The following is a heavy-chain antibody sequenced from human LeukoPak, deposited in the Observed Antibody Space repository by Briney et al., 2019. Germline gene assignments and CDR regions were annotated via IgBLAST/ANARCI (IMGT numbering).Heavy chain of an antibody. V-gene: IGHV4-34*01. Sequence: KTSETLSLTCAVYGGSFSGYYWSWIRQPPGKGLEWIGEINHSGSTNYNPSLKSRVTISVDTSKNQFSLKLSSVTAADTAVYYCARAPWVTPGYWGQGTLVTVSS. D-gene: IGHD2-21*02. J-gene: IGHJ4*02. CDR2: INHSGST. CDR3: ARAPWVTPGY. CDR1: GGSFSGYY.